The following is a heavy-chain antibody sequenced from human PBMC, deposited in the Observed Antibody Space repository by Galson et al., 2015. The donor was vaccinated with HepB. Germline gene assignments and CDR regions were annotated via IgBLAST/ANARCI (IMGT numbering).Heavy chain of an antibody. CDR1: GGSISSSSYY. D-gene: IGHD6-19*01. V-gene: IGHV4-39*01. CDR2: IYYSGST. J-gene: IGHJ4*02. Sequence: SETLSLTCTVSGGSISSSSYYWGWIRQPPGKGLEWIGSIYYSGSTYYNPSLKSRVTISVDTSKNQFSLKLSSVTAADTAVYYCAGQYLRAGWEEDYWGQGTLVTVSS. CDR3: AGQYLRAGWEEDY.